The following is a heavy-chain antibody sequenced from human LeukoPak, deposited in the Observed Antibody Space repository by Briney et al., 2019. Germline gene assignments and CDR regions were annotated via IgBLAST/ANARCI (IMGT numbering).Heavy chain of an antibody. D-gene: IGHD3-16*01. J-gene: IGHJ1*01. CDR2: INPDGGGF. CDR3: ARGNRPWGTATVPAEYFQH. V-gene: IGHV1-2*02. CDR1: GYTFTANY. Sequence: ASVKVSCKASGYTFTANYIQWVRQAPGQGLEWMGWINPDGGGFYYTQKFQGRVTMTRDTSNSTAHMELNRLRSDDTAVYYCARGNRPWGTATVPAEYFQHWGQGTLVTVSS.